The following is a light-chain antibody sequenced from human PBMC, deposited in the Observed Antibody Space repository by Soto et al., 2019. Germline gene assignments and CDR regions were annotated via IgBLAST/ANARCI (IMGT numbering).Light chain of an antibody. J-gene: IGLJ1*01. CDR1: SSDVGGYNF. CDR2: DVS. V-gene: IGLV2-14*01. Sequence: QSALTQPASVSGSPGQSIAISCTGTSSDVGGYNFVSWYQQHPGKAPKLMIYDVSNRPSGVSNRFSGSKSGNTASLTISGLQAEDEADYYGSSYTSSSTRVFVTGTKVTVL. CDR3: SSYTSSSTRV.